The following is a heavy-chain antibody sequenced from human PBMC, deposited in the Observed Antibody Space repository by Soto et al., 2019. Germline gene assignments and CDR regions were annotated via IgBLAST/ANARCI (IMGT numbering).Heavy chain of an antibody. J-gene: IGHJ6*02. CDR1: GYTFTSNY. CDR2: INPSGGST. V-gene: IGHV1-46*01. D-gene: IGHD2-2*01. Sequence: ASVKVSCKASGYTFTSNYMHWVRQAPGQGLEWMGIINPSGGSTSYAQKFQGRVTMTRDTSTSTVYMELSSLRSEDTAVYYCARDMIVLVPAARRYYYYGMDVWGQGTTVTVSS. CDR3: ARDMIVLVPAARRYYYYGMDV.